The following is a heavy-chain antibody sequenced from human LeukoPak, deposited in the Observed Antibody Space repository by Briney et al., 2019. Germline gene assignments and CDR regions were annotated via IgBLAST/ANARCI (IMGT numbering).Heavy chain of an antibody. CDR3: ARVRNCWPAYPFGY. CDR1: GYTFTSFG. Sequence: ASVQGSCKPYGYTFTSFGISWVRPAPGQGLEWIGWINPNSGGPNYAQKIQGRATMTRDTSIRTAYIVLSRMRSDDTAGHYIARVRNCWPAYPFGYWGQGNLVTVSS. CDR2: INPNSGGP. D-gene: IGHD2-21*02. V-gene: IGHV1-2*02. J-gene: IGHJ4*02.